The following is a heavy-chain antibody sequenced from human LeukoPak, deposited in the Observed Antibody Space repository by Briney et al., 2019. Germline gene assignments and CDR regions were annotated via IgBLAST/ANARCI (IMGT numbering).Heavy chain of an antibody. D-gene: IGHD3-9*01. V-gene: IGHV3-23*01. J-gene: IGHJ3*02. Sequence: GGSLRLSCAASGFTFSSYAMSWVRQAPGKELAWVSFVGSGSVNKFYADSVKGRFTISRENSNTTLYLQMDSLRAEDTAVYYCAKCARVTLFCSEAFDMWGQGTMVTVSS. CDR3: AKCARVTLFCSEAFDM. CDR2: VGSGSVNK. CDR1: GFTFSSYA.